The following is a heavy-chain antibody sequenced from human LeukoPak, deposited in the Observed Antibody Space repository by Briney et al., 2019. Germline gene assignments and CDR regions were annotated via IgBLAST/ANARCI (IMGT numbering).Heavy chain of an antibody. CDR3: ARFVEGIAARLDY. V-gene: IGHV4-59*01. D-gene: IGHD6-6*01. CDR1: GGSINTYY. J-gene: IGHJ4*02. Sequence: SETLSLTCTVSGGSINTYYWSWIRQPPGKGLEWIGYIYYSGSTNYNLSLKSRVTISVDTSKNQFSLKLSSVTAADTAVYYCARFVEGIAARLDYWGQGTLVTVSS. CDR2: IYYSGST.